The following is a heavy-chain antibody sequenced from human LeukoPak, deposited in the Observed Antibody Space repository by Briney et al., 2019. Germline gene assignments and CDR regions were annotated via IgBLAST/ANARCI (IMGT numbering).Heavy chain of an antibody. V-gene: IGHV3-30*02. CDR2: IRYDGSNK. CDR3: AKQRYQLLYDLDYYYYMDV. Sequence: SGGALRLSCAASGFTFSSYGMHWVRQAPGKGLEWVAFIRYDGSNKYYAGSVKGRFTISRDNSKNTLYLQMNSLRAEDTAVHYCAKQRYQLLYDLDYYYYMDVWGKGTTVTVSS. D-gene: IGHD2-2*02. J-gene: IGHJ6*03. CDR1: GFTFSSYG.